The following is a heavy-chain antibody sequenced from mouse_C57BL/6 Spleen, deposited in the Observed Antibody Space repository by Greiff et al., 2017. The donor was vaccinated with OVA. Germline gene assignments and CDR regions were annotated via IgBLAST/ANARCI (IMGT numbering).Heavy chain of an antibody. D-gene: IGHD1-1*01. CDR2: ISDGGSYT. CDR3: ARDWGYYGSSFPFDY. CDR1: GFTFSSYA. J-gene: IGHJ2*01. V-gene: IGHV5-4*01. Sequence: EVKLVESGGGLVKPGGSLKLSCAASGFTFSSYAMSWVRQTPEKRLEWVATISDGGSYTYYPDNVKGRFTISRDNAKNNLYLQMSHLKSEDTAMYYCARDWGYYGSSFPFDYWGQGTTLTVPS.